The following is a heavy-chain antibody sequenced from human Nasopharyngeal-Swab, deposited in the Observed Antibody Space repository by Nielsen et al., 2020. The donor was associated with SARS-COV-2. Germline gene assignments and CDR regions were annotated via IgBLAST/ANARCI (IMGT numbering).Heavy chain of an antibody. J-gene: IGHJ4*02. V-gene: IGHV3-74*01. CDR2: VNQDGSRT. Sequence: GESLKISCVASGVIFSKYWMHWVRQAPGKGLVWVSRVNQDGSRTDYADSVRGRFTISRHNAKNTLYLQMNSLRVEDTAVYYCVKHQGSSSDQWGQGTLVTVSS. CDR1: GVIFSKYW. CDR3: VKHQGSSSDQ.